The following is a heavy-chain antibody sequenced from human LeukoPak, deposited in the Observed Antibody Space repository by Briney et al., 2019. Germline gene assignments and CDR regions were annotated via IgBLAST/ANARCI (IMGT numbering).Heavy chain of an antibody. CDR2: IIPIFGTA. J-gene: IGHJ2*01. V-gene: IGHV1-69*13. Sequence: GASVKVSCKASGGTFSSYAISWVRQAPGQGLEWMGGIIPIFGTANYAQKFQGRVTITADESTSTAYMELSSLRSEDTAVYYCARAGIEQLVRVHWYFDLWGRGTLVTVSS. D-gene: IGHD6-6*01. CDR3: ARAGIEQLVRVHWYFDL. CDR1: GGTFSSYA.